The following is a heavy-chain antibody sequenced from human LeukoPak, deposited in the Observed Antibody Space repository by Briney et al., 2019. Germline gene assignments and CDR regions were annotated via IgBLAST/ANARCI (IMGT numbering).Heavy chain of an antibody. CDR3: ARDLEVRGTMDV. CDR1: GYPFTRSA. V-gene: IGHV1-3*01. J-gene: IGHJ6*04. D-gene: IGHD3-10*01. Sequence: ASVKLSCKPSGYPFTRSAMHWVPQAPGQPLEWMAWINAGNGNTKYSQKFQGRVTIARDTSASTAYMELSSLRSEDTAVYYCARDLEVRGTMDVWGKGTTVTVSS. CDR2: INAGNGNT.